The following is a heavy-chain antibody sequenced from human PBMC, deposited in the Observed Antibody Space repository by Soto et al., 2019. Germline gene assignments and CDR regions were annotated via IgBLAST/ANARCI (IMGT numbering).Heavy chain of an antibody. V-gene: IGHV4-59*01. D-gene: IGHD3-10*01. CDR2: IYYSGST. CDR3: ARSQAAGIGDY. J-gene: IGHJ4*02. CDR1: GGSFSGYY. Sequence: SETLSLTCAVYGGSFSGYYWSWIRQPPGKGLEWIGYIYYSGSTNYNPSLKSRVTISVDTSKNQFSLKLSSVTAADTAVYYCARSQAAGIGDYWGQGTLVTVSS.